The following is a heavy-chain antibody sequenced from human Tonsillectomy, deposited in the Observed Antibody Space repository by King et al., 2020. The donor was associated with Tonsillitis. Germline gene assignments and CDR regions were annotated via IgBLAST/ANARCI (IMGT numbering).Heavy chain of an antibody. CDR3: AKDGLGGYYFDY. J-gene: IGHJ4*02. CDR1: GFTFSSYD. CDR2: ISYDGSNK. Sequence: VQLVESGGGVVQPGRSLRISCAASGFTFSSYDMHWVRQAPGKGLEWVAVISYDGSNKYYADSVKGRFTISRDNSKNTLYVQMNSLRAEDTAVYYCAKDGLGGYYFDYWGQGTLVTVSS. D-gene: IGHD3-16*01. V-gene: IGHV3-30*18.